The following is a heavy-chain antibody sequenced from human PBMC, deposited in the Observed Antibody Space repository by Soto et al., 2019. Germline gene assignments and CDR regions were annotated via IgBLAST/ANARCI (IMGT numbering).Heavy chain of an antibody. V-gene: IGHV1-69*01. J-gene: IGHJ5*02. CDR1: GGTFSRHA. Sequence: QVQLVQSGSEVKMPGSSVKVSCKTSGGTFSRHAINWVRQAPEQGLEWMGGIIPLFGTTNYAQKFKGRVNISADESKSTAYMELSSRTSEDEAVYYCARSAIHGSSWYFWFDPWGQGTLVTVSS. D-gene: IGHD6-13*01. CDR2: IIPLFGTT. CDR3: ARSAIHGSSWYFWFDP.